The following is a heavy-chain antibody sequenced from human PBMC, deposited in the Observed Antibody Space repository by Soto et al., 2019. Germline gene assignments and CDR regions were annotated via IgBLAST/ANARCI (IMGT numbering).Heavy chain of an antibody. J-gene: IGHJ6*02. CDR3: ARDQYQLLFYYYYGMDV. CDR1: GGTFSSYT. D-gene: IGHD2-2*01. CDR2: IIPILGIA. Sequence: QVQLVQSGAEVKKPGSSVNVSCKASGGTFSSYTISWVRQAPGQGLEWMGRIIPILGIANYAQKFQGRVTITADKSTSTAYMALSSLRSEDTAVYYCARDQYQLLFYYYYGMDVWGQGTTVTVSS. V-gene: IGHV1-69*08.